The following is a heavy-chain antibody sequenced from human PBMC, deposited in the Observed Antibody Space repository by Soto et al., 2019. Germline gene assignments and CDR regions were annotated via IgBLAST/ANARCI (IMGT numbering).Heavy chain of an antibody. CDR3: ARAPSYGLGSLIGPFDY. V-gene: IGHV4-39*07. CDR2: IYYSGST. Sequence: SETLSLTCTVSGGSISSSSYYWGWIRQPPGKGLEWIGSIYYSGSTYYNPSLKSRVTISVDTSKNQFSLKLSSVTAADTAVYYCARAPSYGLGSLIGPFDYWGQGTLVTVSS. CDR1: GGSISSSSYY. J-gene: IGHJ4*02. D-gene: IGHD3-10*01.